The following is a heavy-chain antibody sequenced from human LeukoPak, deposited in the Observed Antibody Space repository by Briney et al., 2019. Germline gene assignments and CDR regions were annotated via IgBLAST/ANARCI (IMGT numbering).Heavy chain of an antibody. Sequence: SETLSLTCTVSGGSISSSSYYWGWIRQPPGKGLEWIGSIYYSGSTYYNPSLKSRVTISVDTSKNQLSLKLSSVTAADTAVYYCARAGFWSGYDYFDYWGQGTLVTVSS. D-gene: IGHD3-3*01. CDR3: ARAGFWSGYDYFDY. V-gene: IGHV4-39*07. CDR2: IYYSGST. CDR1: GGSISSSSYY. J-gene: IGHJ4*02.